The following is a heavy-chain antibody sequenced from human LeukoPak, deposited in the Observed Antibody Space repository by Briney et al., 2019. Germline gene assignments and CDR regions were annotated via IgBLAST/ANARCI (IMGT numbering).Heavy chain of an antibody. J-gene: IGHJ6*03. CDR3: AKEGIHMHYYYMDV. CDR2: IRYDGSNK. Sequence: AGGSLRLSCAASGFTFSSYGMHWVRQAPGKGLEWVAFIRYDGSNKYYADSVKGRFTISRDNSKNTLYLQMNSLRAEDTAVYYCAKEGIHMHYYYMDVWGKGTTVTVSS. CDR1: GFTFSSYG. D-gene: IGHD6-13*01. V-gene: IGHV3-30*02.